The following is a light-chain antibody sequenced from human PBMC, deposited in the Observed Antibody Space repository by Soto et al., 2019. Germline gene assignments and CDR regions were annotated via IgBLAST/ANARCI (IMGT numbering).Light chain of an antibody. CDR2: GAS. J-gene: IGKJ4*01. Sequence: EIVMTQSPATLSVSPGERATLACRASQSVSSNLAWYQQKPGQAPRLLIYGASTRATGIPARFSGSGSGTEFTLTISSLQSEDFAVYYCQQYGSSPRLTFGQGTKVEIK. CDR1: QSVSSN. V-gene: IGKV3-15*01. CDR3: QQYGSSPRLT.